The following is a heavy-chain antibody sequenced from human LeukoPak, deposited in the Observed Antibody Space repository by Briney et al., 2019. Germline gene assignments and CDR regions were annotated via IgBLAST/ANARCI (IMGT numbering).Heavy chain of an antibody. CDR2: INYSGST. CDR1: GGSISNYY. CDR3: VRSEMGGYTFDY. Sequence: SETLSLTCTVSGGSISNYYWTWIRQPPGKGLEWIGYINYSGSTNYNPSLKSRVTISVDRSKNQFSLNLSSVTAADTAACYCVRSEMGGYTFDYWGQGTLVTVSS. J-gene: IGHJ4*02. V-gene: IGHV4-59*01. D-gene: IGHD5-24*01.